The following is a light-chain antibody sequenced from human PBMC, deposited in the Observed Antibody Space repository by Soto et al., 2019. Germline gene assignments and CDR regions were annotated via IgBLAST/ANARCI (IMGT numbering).Light chain of an antibody. CDR1: QSIDHW. V-gene: IGKV1-5*03. J-gene: IGKJ2*01. Sequence: DIQMTQSPSSLSASIGDRVTITCRASQSIDHWLAWYQQKPGKAPKLLIFRASTLTTGVPSRFSGSGFGTQHPLTIRRLQPDDFATYYCQQYNSYSEYTFGQGTKLEIK. CDR3: QQYNSYSEYT. CDR2: RAS.